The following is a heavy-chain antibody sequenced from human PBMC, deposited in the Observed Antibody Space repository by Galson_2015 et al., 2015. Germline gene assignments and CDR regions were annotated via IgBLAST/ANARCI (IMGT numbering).Heavy chain of an antibody. V-gene: IGHV4-30-4*01. Sequence: LSLTCTVSGGSISSGDCYWSWIRQPPGKGLEWIGYIYYSGSTYYNPSLKSRVTISIDTSKNQFSLKLSSVTAADTAVYYCARGLTYYYYAMDVWGQGTTVTVSS. CDR3: ARGLTYYYYAMDV. CDR1: GGSISSGDCY. CDR2: IYYSGST. J-gene: IGHJ6*02.